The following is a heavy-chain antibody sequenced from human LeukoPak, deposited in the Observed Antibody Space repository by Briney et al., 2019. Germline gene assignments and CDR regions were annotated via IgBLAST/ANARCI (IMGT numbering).Heavy chain of an antibody. D-gene: IGHD2-15*01. CDR1: GFTFSSYG. V-gene: IGHV3-30*02. Sequence: SGGSLRLSCAASGFTFSSYGMHWVRQAPGKGLEWVAFIRYDGSNKHYADSVKGRFTISRDNSKNTLYLQMNSLRAEDTAVYYCAKSFPLPARLGYCSGGSCPFDYWGQGTLVTVSS. CDR3: AKSFPLPARLGYCSGGSCPFDY. CDR2: IRYDGSNK. J-gene: IGHJ4*02.